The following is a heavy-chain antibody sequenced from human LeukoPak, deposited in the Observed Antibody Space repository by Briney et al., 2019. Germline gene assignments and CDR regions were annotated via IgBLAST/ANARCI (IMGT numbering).Heavy chain of an antibody. Sequence: GGSLRLSCAASGFTVGSNYMSWVRQAPGKGLEWVSVIYSGGSTYYADSVKGRFTISRDNSKNTLYLQMNSLRAEDTAVYYCARDQRGSYFDYWGQGTLVTVSS. CDR2: IYSGGST. CDR1: GFTVGSNY. CDR3: ARDQRGSYFDY. V-gene: IGHV3-53*01. D-gene: IGHD1-1*01. J-gene: IGHJ4*02.